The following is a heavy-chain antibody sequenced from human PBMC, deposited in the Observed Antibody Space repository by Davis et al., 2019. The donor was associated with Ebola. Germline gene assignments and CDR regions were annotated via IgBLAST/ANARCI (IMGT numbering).Heavy chain of an antibody. D-gene: IGHD6-13*01. CDR2: IKSRADGETT. Sequence: PGGSLRLSCAASGFTFDNAWMTWVRQAPGKGLEWVGRIKSRADGETTDYAAPVKGRFTISRDDSKSTMYLQMNSLKTEDTGLYYCATDPYSSSWSGGLDYWGQGTLVTVSS. CDR1: GFTFDNAW. J-gene: IGHJ4*02. CDR3: ATDPYSSSWSGGLDY. V-gene: IGHV3-15*01.